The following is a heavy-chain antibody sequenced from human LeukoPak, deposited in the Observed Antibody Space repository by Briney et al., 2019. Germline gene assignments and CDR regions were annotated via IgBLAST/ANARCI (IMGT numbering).Heavy chain of an antibody. CDR1: GFTFSSYN. Sequence: PGGSLRLSCAASGFTFSSYNMNWVRQAPGKGLEWVSPISSSSTYIYYADSVKGRFTISRDNAKNSLYLQMNSLRAEDTAVYYCAKDPRDILTGYYLDYWGQGTLVTVSS. J-gene: IGHJ4*02. D-gene: IGHD3-9*01. V-gene: IGHV3-21*01. CDR3: AKDPRDILTGYYLDY. CDR2: ISSSSTYI.